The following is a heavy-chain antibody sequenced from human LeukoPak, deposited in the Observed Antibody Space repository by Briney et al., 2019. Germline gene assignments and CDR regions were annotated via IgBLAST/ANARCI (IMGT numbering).Heavy chain of an antibody. J-gene: IGHJ4*02. V-gene: IGHV1-8*02. CDR1: GYTFTGYY. D-gene: IGHD7-27*01. CDR3: ARGSTWGFELSDY. Sequence: GASVKVSCKASGYTFTGYYMHWVRQATGQGLEWMGWMNPNSGNTGYAQKFQGRVTMTRNTSISTAYMELSSLRSEDTAVYYCARGSTWGFELSDYWGQGTLVTVSS. CDR2: MNPNSGNT.